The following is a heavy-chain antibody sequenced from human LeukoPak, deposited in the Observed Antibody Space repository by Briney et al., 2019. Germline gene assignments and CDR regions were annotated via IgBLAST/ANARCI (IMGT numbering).Heavy chain of an antibody. CDR3: ARAYGGNSPYYFDY. CDR2: INPNSGNT. Sequence: ASVTVSCKASGYTFTSYDINWVRQATGQGLEWMGWINPNSGNTGYAQKFQGRVTMTRNTSISTAYMELSSLRSEDTAVYYCARAYGGNSPYYFDYWGQGTLVTVSS. J-gene: IGHJ4*02. V-gene: IGHV1-8*01. D-gene: IGHD4-23*01. CDR1: GYTFTSYD.